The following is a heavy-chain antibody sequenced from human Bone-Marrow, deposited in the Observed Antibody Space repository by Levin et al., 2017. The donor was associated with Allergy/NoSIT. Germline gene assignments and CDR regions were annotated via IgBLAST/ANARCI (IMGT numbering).Heavy chain of an antibody. CDR1: GYTFTGYY. CDR2: INPNSGGT. J-gene: IGHJ4*02. V-gene: IGHV1-2*02. D-gene: IGHD1-26*01. CDR3: ARVGPVVGGPKGWPS. Sequence: GESLKISCKASGYTFTGYYVHWVRQAPGQGLEWMGWINPNSGGTDYAQKFQGRVTMTRDTSISTAYLELSSLRSDDTAVYYCARVGPVVGGPKGWPSWGQGTLVTVSS.